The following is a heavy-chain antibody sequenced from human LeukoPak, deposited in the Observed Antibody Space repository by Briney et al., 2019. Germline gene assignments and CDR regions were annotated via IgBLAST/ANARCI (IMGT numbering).Heavy chain of an antibody. CDR3: ATRSAAAGDDYYFDY. CDR2: IYYSGST. J-gene: IGHJ4*02. Sequence: SETLSLTCTVSGGSISSYYWNWIRQPPGKGLEWIGYIYYSGSTNYNPSLKSRVTISVDTSENQCALKLSSVTAADTAVYYCATRSAAAGDDYYFDYWGQGTLVTVSS. CDR1: GGSISSYY. D-gene: IGHD6-13*01. V-gene: IGHV4-59*01.